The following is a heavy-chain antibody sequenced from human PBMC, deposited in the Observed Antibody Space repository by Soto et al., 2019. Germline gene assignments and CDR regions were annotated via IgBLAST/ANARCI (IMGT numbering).Heavy chain of an antibody. CDR1: GGSFSGYY. V-gene: IGHV4-34*01. CDR2: INHSGST. J-gene: IGHJ3*02. CDR3: ASGLRYFDWLLWWGAFDI. Sequence: TSETLSLTCAVYGGSFSGYYWTWIRQPPGTGLEWIGEINHSGSTNYNPSLKSRVTISVDTSKNQFSLKLSSVTAADTAVYYCASGLRYFDWLLWWGAFDIWGQGTMVTVSS. D-gene: IGHD3-9*01.